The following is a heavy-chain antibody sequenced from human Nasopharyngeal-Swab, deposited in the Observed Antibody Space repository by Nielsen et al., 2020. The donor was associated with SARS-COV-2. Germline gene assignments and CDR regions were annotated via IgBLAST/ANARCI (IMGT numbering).Heavy chain of an antibody. Sequence: ASVKVSCKASGYTFSSYDINWVRQATGQGLAWMGWVNPNSCDTGYAPNFQGRVTITRDTSISTVYMELSSLRSEDTAVYYCARDYGGNSGWFDPWGQGTLVTVSS. CDR2: VNPNSCDT. V-gene: IGHV1-8*03. CDR1: GYTFSSYD. D-gene: IGHD4-23*01. CDR3: ARDYGGNSGWFDP. J-gene: IGHJ5*02.